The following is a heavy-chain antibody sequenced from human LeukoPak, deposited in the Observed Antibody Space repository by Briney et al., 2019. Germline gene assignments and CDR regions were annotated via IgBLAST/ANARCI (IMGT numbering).Heavy chain of an antibody. V-gene: IGHV3-23*01. CDR2: ISVSGGST. D-gene: IGHD2-15*01. J-gene: IGHJ4*02. CDR1: GLTFSSYA. CDR3: APYCSGGSCYRY. Sequence: GGSLRLSCVASGLTFSSYAMSWVRQAPGQGLEWVSTISVSGGSTYYADSVKGRFTISRDNSKNTLYLQMSSLRAEDTAVYYCAPYCSGGSCYRYWGQGTLVTVSS.